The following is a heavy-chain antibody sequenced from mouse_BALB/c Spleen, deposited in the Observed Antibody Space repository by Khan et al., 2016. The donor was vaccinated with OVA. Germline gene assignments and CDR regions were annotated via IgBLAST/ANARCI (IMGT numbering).Heavy chain of an antibody. CDR1: AFDFSYYD. D-gene: IGHD2-13*01. CDR3: ARGDYYFDY. V-gene: IGHV5-12-1*01. CDR2: ISSGGGGT. Sequence: EVELVESGGGLVRPGGSLKLSCAASAFDFSYYDMSWVRQTPERRLEWVAYISSGGGGTSYPDTGKGRFTISRDNAKNPLFLQLTRVKSEDTARYYCARGDYYFDYWGQGTTLTVAS. J-gene: IGHJ2*01.